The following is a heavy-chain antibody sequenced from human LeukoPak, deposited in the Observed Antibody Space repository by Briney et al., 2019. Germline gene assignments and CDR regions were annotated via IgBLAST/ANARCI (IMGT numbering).Heavy chain of an antibody. CDR1: EFSVGSNY. J-gene: IGHJ4*02. V-gene: IGHV3-23*01. D-gene: IGHD3-10*01. Sequence: GGSLRLSCAASEFSVGSNYMTWVRQAPGKGLEWVSAISGSGGSTYYADSVKGRFTISRDNSKNTLYLQMNSLRAEDTAVYYCANSDPRYYYGSGSHNAFDYWGQGTLVTVSS. CDR3: ANSDPRYYYGSGSHNAFDY. CDR2: ISGSGGST.